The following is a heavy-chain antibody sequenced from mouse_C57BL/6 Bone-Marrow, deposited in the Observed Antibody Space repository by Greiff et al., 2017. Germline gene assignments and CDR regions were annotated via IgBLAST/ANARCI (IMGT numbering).Heavy chain of an antibody. J-gene: IGHJ3*01. V-gene: IGHV2-6-1*01. CDR3: ARHGGYYYGSSPFAY. Sequence: QVQLQQSGPGLVAPSQSLSITCTVSGFSLTSYGVHWVRQPPGKGLEWLVVIWSDGSTTYNSALKSRLSISKDNSKSQVFLKMNSLQTDDTAMYYCARHGGYYYGSSPFAYWGQETLVTVSA. CDR2: IWSDGST. CDR1: GFSLTSYG. D-gene: IGHD1-1*01.